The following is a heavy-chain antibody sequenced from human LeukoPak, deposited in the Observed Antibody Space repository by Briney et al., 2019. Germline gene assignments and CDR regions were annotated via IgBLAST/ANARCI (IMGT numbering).Heavy chain of an antibody. V-gene: IGHV3-33*01. J-gene: IGHJ2*01. Sequence: PGGSLRLSCAASGFTFSSYGMHWVRQAPGKGLEGVAVIWYDGSNKYYADSVKGRFTISRDNSKNTLYLQMNSLRAEDTAVYYCTRDNADGYNFRWYFDFWGRGTLVTVSS. D-gene: IGHD5-12*01. CDR2: IWYDGSNK. CDR1: GFTFSSYG. CDR3: TRDNADGYNFRWYFDF.